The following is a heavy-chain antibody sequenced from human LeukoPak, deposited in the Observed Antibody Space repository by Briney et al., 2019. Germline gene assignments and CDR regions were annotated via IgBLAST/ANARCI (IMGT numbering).Heavy chain of an antibody. Sequence: PGGSLRLSCAAFGFTFDDYAMHWVRQAPGKGLEWVSGINWNSGSKGYADSVKGRFTISRDNAKKSVYLQMDSLRAEDTALYYCVKENYGDYGFDVWGQGATVTVSS. V-gene: IGHV3-9*01. CDR3: VKENYGDYGFDV. J-gene: IGHJ6*02. CDR2: INWNSGSK. CDR1: GFTFDDYA. D-gene: IGHD4-17*01.